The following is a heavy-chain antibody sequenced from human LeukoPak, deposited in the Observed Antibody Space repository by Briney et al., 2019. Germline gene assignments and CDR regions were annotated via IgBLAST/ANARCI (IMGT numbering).Heavy chain of an antibody. D-gene: IGHD2-15*01. Sequence: PSETLSLTCAVYGGSFSGYYWTWIRQPPGKGLEFIGEINRSGVTNYNPSLESRVTMSVDTSKNQISLNLRSVTAADTAVYYCARHEIVVVVGARDNWFDPWGQGTLVTVSS. V-gene: IGHV4-34*01. CDR1: GGSFSGYY. J-gene: IGHJ5*02. CDR3: ARHEIVVVVGARDNWFDP. CDR2: INRSGVT.